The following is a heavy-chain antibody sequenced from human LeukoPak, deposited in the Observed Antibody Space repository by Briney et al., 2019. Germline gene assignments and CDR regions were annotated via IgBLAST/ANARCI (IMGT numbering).Heavy chain of an antibody. CDR2: IYYSGSI. D-gene: IGHD3-9*01. J-gene: IGHJ5*02. V-gene: IGHV4-39*07. CDR3: ARILLPPPSWFDP. CDR1: GGSISSSTYY. Sequence: PSETLSLTCIVSGGSISSSTYYWGWIRQPPGKGLEWIGTIYYSGSIHYNPSLRSRVTISLDTTYNRFSLNLSSVTAADTAVYYCARILLPPPSWFDPWGQGTLVTVSS.